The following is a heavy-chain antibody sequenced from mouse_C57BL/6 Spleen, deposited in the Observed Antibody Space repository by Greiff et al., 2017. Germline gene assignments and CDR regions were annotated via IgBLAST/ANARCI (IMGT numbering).Heavy chain of an antibody. V-gene: IGHV5-9*01. J-gene: IGHJ3*01. CDR3: ARLPAAWFAY. CDR2: ISGGGGNT. Sequence: EVKLVESGGGLVKPGGSLKLSCAASGFTFSSYTMSWVRQTPEKRLEWVATISGGGGNTYYPDSVKGRFTISRDNAKNTLYLQMSSLRSEDTALYYCARLPAAWFAYWGQGTLVTVSA. CDR1: GFTFSSYT.